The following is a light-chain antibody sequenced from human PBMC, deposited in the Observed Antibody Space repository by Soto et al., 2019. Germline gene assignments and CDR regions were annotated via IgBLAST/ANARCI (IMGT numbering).Light chain of an antibody. CDR1: QSVSSN. V-gene: IGKV3-15*01. Sequence: EIVLTLSSATVSVSTGERATLSCRASQSVSSNLALYQQKPGQAPSLIIYGASTRATGTPASFSGSGSGTVFTLTISSLQSEDFAVYYCQQDNNWPLTVGGGTKV. CDR2: GAS. J-gene: IGKJ4*01. CDR3: QQDNNWPLT.